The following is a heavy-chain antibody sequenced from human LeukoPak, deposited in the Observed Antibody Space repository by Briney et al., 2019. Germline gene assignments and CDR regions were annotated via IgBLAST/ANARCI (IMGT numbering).Heavy chain of an antibody. J-gene: IGHJ5*02. V-gene: IGHV4-30-2*01. D-gene: IGHD6-19*01. CDR3: ARGDGVAADP. CDR2: INHSGST. Sequence: SQTLSLTCTVSGGSISSGGYYWSWIRQPPGKGLEWIGEINHSGSTNYNPSLKSRVTISVDTSKNQFSLKLSSVTAADTAVYYCARGDGVAADPWGQGTLVTVSS. CDR1: GGSISSGGYY.